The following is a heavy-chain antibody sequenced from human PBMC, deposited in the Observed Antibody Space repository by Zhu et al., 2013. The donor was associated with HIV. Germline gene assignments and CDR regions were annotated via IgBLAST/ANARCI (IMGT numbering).Heavy chain of an antibody. D-gene: IGHD2-8*01. CDR1: PHTFSGNY. CDR3: ASNGGDYYYSYMDV. CDR2: INSHSGGT. Sequence: VQLAQSGTEVKKPGASVKVSCRTSPHTFSGNYIDWVRQVPGQGLEWMGWINSHSGGTIYAHKFQGRVTMTRDTSISTAYMELSRLRSDDTAVYYCASNGGDYYYSYMDVWGKGTTVTVSS. J-gene: IGHJ6*03. V-gene: IGHV1-2*07.